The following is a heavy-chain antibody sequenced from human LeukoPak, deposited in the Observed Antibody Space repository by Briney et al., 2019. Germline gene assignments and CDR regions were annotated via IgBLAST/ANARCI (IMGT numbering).Heavy chain of an antibody. V-gene: IGHV1-2*02. CDR1: GYTFTGYN. D-gene: IGHD6-19*01. J-gene: IGHJ4*02. CDR2: INPNSGGT. CDR3: ARQGIAVADFDY. Sequence: ASVKVSCKASGYTFTGYNMHWVRQAPGQGLEWMGWINPNSGGTNYAQKFRGRVTMTRDTSISTAYMELSRLRSDDTAVYYCARQGIAVADFDYWGQGTLVTVSS.